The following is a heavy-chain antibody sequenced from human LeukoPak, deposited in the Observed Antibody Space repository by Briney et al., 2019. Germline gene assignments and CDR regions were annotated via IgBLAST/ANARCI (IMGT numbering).Heavy chain of an antibody. CDR1: GYTFASYD. Sequence: GASVKVSCKASGYTFASYDINWVRQATGQGLEWMGLINPNSGGSNYAQKFQGRVTMTRDTSISTAYMELSRLRSDDTAVYYCARADYDFWSGYWGAFDYWGQGTLVTVSS. V-gene: IGHV1-2*02. CDR3: ARADYDFWSGYWGAFDY. J-gene: IGHJ4*02. CDR2: INPNSGGS. D-gene: IGHD3-3*01.